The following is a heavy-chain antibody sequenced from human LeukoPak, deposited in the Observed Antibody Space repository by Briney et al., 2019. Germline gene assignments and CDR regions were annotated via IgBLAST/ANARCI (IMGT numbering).Heavy chain of an antibody. D-gene: IGHD4-17*01. V-gene: IGHV1-8*02. Sequence: ASVKVSCKASGYTFTSYGINWVRQATGQGLEWMGWMNPNSGNTGYAQKFQGRVTMTRNTSISTAYMELSSLRSEDTAVYYCARSSYGDSAGGYWGQGTLVTVSS. CDR2: MNPNSGNT. J-gene: IGHJ4*02. CDR1: GYTFTSYG. CDR3: ARSSYGDSAGGY.